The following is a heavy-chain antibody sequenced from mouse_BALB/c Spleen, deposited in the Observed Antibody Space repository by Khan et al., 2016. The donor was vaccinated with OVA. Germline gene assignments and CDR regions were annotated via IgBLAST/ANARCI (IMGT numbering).Heavy chain of an antibody. CDR3: ARHNYGPFAY. J-gene: IGHJ3*01. D-gene: IGHD1-1*01. Sequence: EVELVESGGDLVKPGGSLKLSCSASGFTFSTYAMSWVRQTPEKRLEWVATISSGGDNIFYPDSVKGRFTISRANANNTLYLQMRSLRSEDTAMYYCARHNYGPFAYWGQGTLVTVSA. V-gene: IGHV5-9-3*01. CDR1: GFTFSTYA. CDR2: ISSGGDNI.